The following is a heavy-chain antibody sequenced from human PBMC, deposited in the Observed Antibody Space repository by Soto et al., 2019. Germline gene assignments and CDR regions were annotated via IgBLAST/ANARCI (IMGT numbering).Heavy chain of an antibody. Sequence: GESLKIPCKGSGYSFTSYWIGWVRQMPGKGLEWMGIIYPGDSDTRYSPSFQGQVTISADKSISTAYLQWSSLKASDTAMYYCARAPVVPAATDWFDPWGQGTLVTVSS. D-gene: IGHD2-2*01. J-gene: IGHJ5*02. V-gene: IGHV5-51*01. CDR2: IYPGDSDT. CDR3: ARAPVVPAATDWFDP. CDR1: GYSFTSYW.